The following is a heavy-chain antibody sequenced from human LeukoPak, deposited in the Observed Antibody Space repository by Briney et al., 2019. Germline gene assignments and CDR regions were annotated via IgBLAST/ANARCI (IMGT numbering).Heavy chain of an antibody. CDR1: RYTFTSYA. CDR3: ARGEVAQHFQH. Sequence: ASVKVSCKASRYTFTSYAIHWVRQAPGQRLEWMGYINGGNGDTKYSQNFQGRVTITKDTAATTAYIELTSLRSEDTAVYYCARGEVAQHFQHWGQGTRVTVSS. J-gene: IGHJ1*01. V-gene: IGHV1-3*01. CDR2: INGGNGDT. D-gene: IGHD1-26*01.